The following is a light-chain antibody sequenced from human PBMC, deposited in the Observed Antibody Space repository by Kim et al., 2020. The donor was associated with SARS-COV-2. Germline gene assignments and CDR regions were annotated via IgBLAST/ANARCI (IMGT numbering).Light chain of an antibody. V-gene: IGKV3-20*01. J-gene: IGKJ2*01. CDR1: QSVSSSY. Sequence: GPLSLSPGESATLSCRASQSVSSSYLAWYQQKPGQAPRLLIYGASSRATGIPDRFSGSGSGTDFTLTISRLEPEDFAVYYCQQYDTFGQGTKLEI. CDR3: QQYDT. CDR2: GAS.